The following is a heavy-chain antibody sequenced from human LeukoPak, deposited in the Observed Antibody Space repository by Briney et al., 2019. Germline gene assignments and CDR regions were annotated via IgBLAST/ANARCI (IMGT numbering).Heavy chain of an antibody. CDR2: IYSGGST. J-gene: IGHJ4*02. CDR1: GFTVSSNY. CDR3: ARVGYDILTGTFDY. Sequence: GGSLRLSCAASGFTVSSNYMSWVRQAPGKGVEWVSFIYSGGSTYYADSVKGRFTISRDNFKNTLYLQMNSLRAEDTAVYYCARVGYDILTGTFDYWGQGTLVTVSS. D-gene: IGHD3-9*01. V-gene: IGHV3-53*01.